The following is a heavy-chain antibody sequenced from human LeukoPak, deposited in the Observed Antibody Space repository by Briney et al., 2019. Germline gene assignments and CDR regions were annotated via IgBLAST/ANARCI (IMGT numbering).Heavy chain of an antibody. CDR2: ISYEGNNK. CDR3: ARDAYNEEDWYFDL. V-gene: IGHV3-30-3*01. D-gene: IGHD5-24*01. CDR1: GFTFSSYD. J-gene: IGHJ2*01. Sequence: GGSLRLSCAASGFTFSSYDMHWVRQAPGKGLEWVAVISYEGNNKYYADSVKGRFTISRDNSEKTLYLQMNSLRAEDTAVYYCARDAYNEEDWYFDLWGRGILVTVSS.